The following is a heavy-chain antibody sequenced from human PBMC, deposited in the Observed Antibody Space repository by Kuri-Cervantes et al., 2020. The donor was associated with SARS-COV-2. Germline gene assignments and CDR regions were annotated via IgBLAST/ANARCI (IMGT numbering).Heavy chain of an antibody. V-gene: IGHV4-34*01. CDR3: ARGVPGF. J-gene: IGHJ4*02. CDR2: IKHSGST. CDR1: GGSFNDYW. Sequence: SETLSLTCAVYGGSFNDYWWSWVRQPPGMGLEWIGDIKHSGSTNCNPSLKSRVTISVDTSKNQFSLKLTSVTAADTAVYYCARGVPGFWGPGTLVTVSS.